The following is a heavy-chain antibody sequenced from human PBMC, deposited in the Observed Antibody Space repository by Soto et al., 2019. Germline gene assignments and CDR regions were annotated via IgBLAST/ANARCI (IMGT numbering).Heavy chain of an antibody. CDR2: ISKDGGSE. Sequence: VQLVESGGGVVQPGRSLRLSCESSGFTLTSYSLYWVRQPPGKGLEWVALISKDGGSEYYADSVRGRFAISRDHSKSTLYLEMNSLRSEDTAIYFCARVIGFGHLSPRTYYHYALDVWGRGTTVTVSS. J-gene: IGHJ6*02. V-gene: IGHV3-30*09. CDR1: GFTLTSYS. CDR3: ARVIGFGHLSPRTYYHYALDV. D-gene: IGHD3-10*01.